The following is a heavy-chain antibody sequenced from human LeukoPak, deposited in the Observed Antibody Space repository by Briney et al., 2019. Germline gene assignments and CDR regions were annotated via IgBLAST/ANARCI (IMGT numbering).Heavy chain of an antibody. CDR3: ARLGGATTSGYYFDY. V-gene: IGHV3-74*01. J-gene: IGHJ4*02. CDR1: GFTFSNYW. Sequence: GGSLRLYCAASGFTFSNYWMHWVRQAPGKGLVWVSHINRDGNITNYADSVKGRFTISRDNDKNTLYLQMISLRAEDTAVYYCARLGGATTSGYYFDYWGQGTLVSVSS. CDR2: INRDGNIT. D-gene: IGHD1-26*01.